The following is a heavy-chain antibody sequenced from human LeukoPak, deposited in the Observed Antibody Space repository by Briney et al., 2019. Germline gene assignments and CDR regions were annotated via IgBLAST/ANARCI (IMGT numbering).Heavy chain of an antibody. CDR3: ASEYGDYPGAFDI. D-gene: IGHD4-17*01. CDR1: GGSFSGYY. J-gene: IGHJ3*02. CDR2: INHSGST. Sequence: SETLSLTCAVYGGSFSGYYWSWVRQPPGKGLEWVGEINHSGSTNYNPSLKSRVTISVATSKNQFSLKLSSVTAADTAVYYCASEYGDYPGAFDIWGQGTMVTVSS. V-gene: IGHV4-34*01.